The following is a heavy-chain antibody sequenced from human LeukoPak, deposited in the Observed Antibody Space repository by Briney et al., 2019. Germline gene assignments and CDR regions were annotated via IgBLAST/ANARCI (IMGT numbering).Heavy chain of an antibody. CDR1: GASISSYY. D-gene: IGHD1-26*01. Sequence: SETLSLTCTVSGASISSYYWSWIRQPPGKGLQWIGYFYYSGSSNYNPSLKSRVTISGDTSKNHFSLNLDSVTAADTAVYFCARVGSGSFDYWGQGTLVTVSS. V-gene: IGHV4-59*01. J-gene: IGHJ4*02. CDR3: ARVGSGSFDY. CDR2: FYYSGSS.